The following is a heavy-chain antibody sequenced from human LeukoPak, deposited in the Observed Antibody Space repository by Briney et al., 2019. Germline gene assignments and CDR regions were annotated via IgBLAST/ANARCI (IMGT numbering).Heavy chain of an antibody. J-gene: IGHJ6*03. Sequence: TSVKVSCKASGYTFTSYGISWVRQAPGQGLEWMGWISAYNGNTNYAQKLQGRVTMTTDTSTNTAYMELRSLRSDDTAVYYCARLPQYGSGSHMDVWGKGTTVTVSS. CDR1: GYTFTSYG. V-gene: IGHV1-18*01. CDR3: ARLPQYGSGSHMDV. D-gene: IGHD3-10*01. CDR2: ISAYNGNT.